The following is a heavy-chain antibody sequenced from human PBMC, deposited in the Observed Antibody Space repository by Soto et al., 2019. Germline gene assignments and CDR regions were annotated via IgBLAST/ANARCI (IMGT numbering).Heavy chain of an antibody. CDR2: ISYDGSNK. CDR1: GFTFSSYG. CDR3: AKAAYYDFWSGYPISYYGMDV. D-gene: IGHD3-3*01. J-gene: IGHJ6*02. Sequence: QVQLVESGGGVVQLGRSLRLSCAASGFTFSSYGMHWVRQAPGKGLEWVAVISYDGSNKYYADSVKGRFTISRDNSKNTLYLQMNSLRAEDTAVYYCAKAAYYDFWSGYPISYYGMDVWGQGTTVTVSS. V-gene: IGHV3-30*18.